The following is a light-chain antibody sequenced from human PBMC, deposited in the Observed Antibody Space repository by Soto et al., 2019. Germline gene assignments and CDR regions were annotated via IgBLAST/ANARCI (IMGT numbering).Light chain of an antibody. CDR3: QQLSRYPLT. Sequence: DIQITQSPSSLSSSVLERFTITCRTSQSIDNYLNWYQQKPGKAPDLLIYSASTLQSGVPSRFSGSGSETEFSLTIRALQPEDFATYYCQQLSRYPLTFGGGTKVDI. V-gene: IGKV1-9*01. J-gene: IGKJ4*01. CDR2: SAS. CDR1: QSIDNY.